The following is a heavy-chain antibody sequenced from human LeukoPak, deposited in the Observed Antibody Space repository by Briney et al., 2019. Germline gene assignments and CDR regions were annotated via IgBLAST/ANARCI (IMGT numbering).Heavy chain of an antibody. CDR2: ISAYNGNT. CDR1: GYTFTSYG. V-gene: IGHV1-18*01. J-gene: IGHJ4*02. Sequence: ASVKVSCKASGYTFTSYGISWVRQAPGQGLEWMGWISAYNGNTNYAQKLQGRVTMTTDTSTSTAYMELSSLRSEDTAVYYCAISRDGYNYGNYWGQGTLVTVSS. CDR3: AISRDGYNYGNY. D-gene: IGHD5-24*01.